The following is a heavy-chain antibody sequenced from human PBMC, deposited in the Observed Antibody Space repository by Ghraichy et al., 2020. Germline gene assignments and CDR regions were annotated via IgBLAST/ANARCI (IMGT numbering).Heavy chain of an antibody. CDR1: GFTFSNYW. CDR3: ARDLYDFWSAYYPDF. V-gene: IGHV3-7*01. D-gene: IGHD3-3*01. CDR2: INQDGSEK. J-gene: IGHJ4*02. Sequence: GGSLRLSCAASGFTFSNYWMSWVRQAPGKGLEWVANINQDGSEKYSVDSVKGRFTISRDYAKNSLYLQMNSLRAEDTAVYYCARDLYDFWSAYYPDFWGQGTLVTVSS.